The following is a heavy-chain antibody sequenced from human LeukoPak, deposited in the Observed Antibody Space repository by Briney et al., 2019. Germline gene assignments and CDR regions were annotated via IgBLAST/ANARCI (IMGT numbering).Heavy chain of an antibody. CDR1: GFTFSSYD. Sequence: GGSLRLSCAASGFTFSSYDMHWVRQAPGQGLEWVAFIQYDGHDSYYADSVRGRFTISKDNSKNILSLQMNSLRPDDTAVYYCAREMTTPDDAFDIWGQGTMVTVSS. D-gene: IGHD4-11*01. J-gene: IGHJ3*02. CDR2: IQYDGHDS. V-gene: IGHV3-30*02. CDR3: AREMTTPDDAFDI.